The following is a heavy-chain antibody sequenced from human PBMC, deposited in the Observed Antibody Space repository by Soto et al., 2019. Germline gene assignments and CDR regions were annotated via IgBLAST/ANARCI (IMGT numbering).Heavy chain of an antibody. D-gene: IGHD6-13*01. CDR3: ARDYSSNYHYFDY. V-gene: IGHV3-33*01. CDR1: GFTFSSYG. J-gene: IGHJ4*02. CDR2: IWYDGSNK. Sequence: QVQLVESGGGVVQPGRSLRLSCAASGFTFSSYGMHWVRQAPGKGLEWVAVIWYDGSNKYYADSVKGRFTISRDNSKNTLYLQMNSLRAEDTAVYYCARDYSSNYHYFDYWGQGTLVTVSS.